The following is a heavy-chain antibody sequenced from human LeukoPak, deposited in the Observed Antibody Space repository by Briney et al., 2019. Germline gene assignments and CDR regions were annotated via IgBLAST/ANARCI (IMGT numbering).Heavy chain of an antibody. CDR1: GYTFTGYY. J-gene: IGHJ3*02. D-gene: IGHD6-13*01. Sequence: ASVKVSCKASGYTFTGYYMHWVRQAPGQGLERMGRINPNSGGTNYAQKFQGRVTMTRDTSISTAYMELSRLRSDDTAVYYCAREGGIAAAGNAFDIWGQGTMVTVSS. CDR3: AREGGIAAAGNAFDI. CDR2: INPNSGGT. V-gene: IGHV1-2*06.